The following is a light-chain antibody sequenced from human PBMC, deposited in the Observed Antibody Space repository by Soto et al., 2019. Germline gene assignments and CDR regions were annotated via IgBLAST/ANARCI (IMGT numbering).Light chain of an antibody. CDR2: AAS. Sequence: DIPLTQSPSFLSASVGDRVTITCRASQGISSYLAWYQQKPGKAPNLLIYAASSLQSGVPSRFSGSGSGTEFTLTISGLQPEDFESYYCQQLNSYPLTFGGGTKVEIK. CDR1: QGISSY. J-gene: IGKJ4*01. V-gene: IGKV1-9*01. CDR3: QQLNSYPLT.